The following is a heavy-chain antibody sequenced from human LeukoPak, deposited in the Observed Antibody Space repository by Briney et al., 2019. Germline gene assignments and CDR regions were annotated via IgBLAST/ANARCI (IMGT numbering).Heavy chain of an antibody. J-gene: IGHJ4*02. CDR2: IYPGDSDT. Sequence: GGSLKISCKGSGYIFTTSWIGWVRQMPGKGLEWMGIIYPGDSDTRYSTSFQDQVTISADKSISTAYLQWSSLKASDTAMYFCARSGYSGYGFDYWGQGTLVTVSS. D-gene: IGHD5-12*01. CDR1: GYIFTTSW. CDR3: ARSGYSGYGFDY. V-gene: IGHV5-51*01.